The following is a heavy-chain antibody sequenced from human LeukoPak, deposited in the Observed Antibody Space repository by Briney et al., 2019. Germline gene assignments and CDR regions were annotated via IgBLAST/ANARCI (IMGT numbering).Heavy chain of an antibody. D-gene: IGHD1-26*01. V-gene: IGHV4-38-2*01. CDR2: IYHNGNS. CDR1: GYSITSGYY. CDR3: ARVAVGATTGSYDY. J-gene: IGHJ4*02. Sequence: SETLSPTCAVSGYSITSGYYWGWIRQPPGKGLEWIGTIYHNGNSYYNPSLKSRVTMSADTSKNQFSLRLRSVTTADTALYYCARVAVGATTGSYDYWGQGTLVTVSS.